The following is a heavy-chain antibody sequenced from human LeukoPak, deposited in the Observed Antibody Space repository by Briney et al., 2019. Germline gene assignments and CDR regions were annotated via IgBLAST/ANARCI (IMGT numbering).Heavy chain of an antibody. J-gene: IGHJ6*03. CDR3: ARLIIKYYYYMDV. V-gene: IGHV3-48*01. Sequence: GGSLRLSCAASGFTFSSYSMNWVRQAPGKGLEWVSYISSSSSTIYYADSVKGRFTISRDNAKNSLYLQMNSLRAEDTAVYYCARLIIKYYYYMDVWGKGTTVTVSS. CDR1: GFTFSSYS. CDR2: ISSSSSTI.